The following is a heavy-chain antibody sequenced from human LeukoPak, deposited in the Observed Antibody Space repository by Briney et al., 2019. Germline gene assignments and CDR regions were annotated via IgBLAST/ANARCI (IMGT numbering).Heavy chain of an antibody. D-gene: IGHD6-19*01. Sequence: PSGTLSLTCAVYGGSFSGYYWSWIRQPPGKGLEWIGEINHSGSTNYNPSLKSRVTISVDTSKNQFSLKLSSVTAADTAVYYCAREFSSGWQYFDYWGQGTLVTVSS. CDR1: GGSFSGYY. CDR3: AREFSSGWQYFDY. J-gene: IGHJ4*02. V-gene: IGHV4-34*01. CDR2: INHSGST.